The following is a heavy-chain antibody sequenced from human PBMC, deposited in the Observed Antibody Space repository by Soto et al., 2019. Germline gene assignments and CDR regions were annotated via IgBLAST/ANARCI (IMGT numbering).Heavy chain of an antibody. J-gene: IGHJ6*02. CDR1: GGSISSYY. D-gene: IGHD3-3*01. Sequence: PSETLSLTCTVSGGSISSYYWSWIRQPPGKGLEWIGYIYYSGSTNYNPSLKSRVTISVDTSKNQFSLKLSSVTAADTAVYYCARGLFGVVNHYYYYGMDVWGQGTTVTVSS. CDR2: IYYSGST. CDR3: ARGLFGVVNHYYYYGMDV. V-gene: IGHV4-59*01.